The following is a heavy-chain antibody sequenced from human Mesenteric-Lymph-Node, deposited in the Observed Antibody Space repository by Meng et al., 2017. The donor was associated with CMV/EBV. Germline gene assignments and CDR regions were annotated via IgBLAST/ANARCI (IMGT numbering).Heavy chain of an antibody. CDR1: GFTFSSYS. V-gene: IGHV3-7*04. CDR3: AGGGQYYGMDF. CDR2: IKEDGTEK. D-gene: IGHD3-16*01. J-gene: IGHJ6*02. Sequence: GESLKISCAASGFTFSSYSMSWVRQAPGKGLEWVANIKEDGTEKNYVDSVKGRFSISRDNAKKSLYLQMNSLRAEDTAVYYCAGGGQYYGMDFWGRGTRSPSP.